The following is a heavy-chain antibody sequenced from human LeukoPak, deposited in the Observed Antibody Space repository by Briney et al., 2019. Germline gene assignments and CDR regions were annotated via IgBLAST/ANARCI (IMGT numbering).Heavy chain of an antibody. Sequence: SGGSLRLSCTASGFTFTTYGLHWVRQAPGKGLEWVAVISYNGGYRHYADSVKGRFTISRDDSKNTLFLQMSSLRAEDTAVYYCARDGMITAYAFDIWGQGTMVTVSS. CDR1: GFTFTTYG. V-gene: IGHV3-33*05. D-gene: IGHD3-16*01. CDR2: ISYNGGYR. J-gene: IGHJ3*02. CDR3: ARDGMITAYAFDI.